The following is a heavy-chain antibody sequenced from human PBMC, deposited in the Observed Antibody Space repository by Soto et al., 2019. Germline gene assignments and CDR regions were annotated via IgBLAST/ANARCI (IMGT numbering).Heavy chain of an antibody. CDR3: ARGDSTDCSNGVCSFFYNHDMDV. J-gene: IGHJ6*02. D-gene: IGHD2-8*01. CDR1: GYISTDYY. CDR2: INPKSGGT. V-gene: IGHV1-2*04. Sequence: GASVKVSCKASGYISTDYYMHWVRQAPGQGLEWLGRINPKSGGTSTAQKFQGWVTMTTDTSISTAYMELTRLTSDDTAIYYCARGDSTDCSNGVCSFFYNHDMDVWGQGTTVTVSS.